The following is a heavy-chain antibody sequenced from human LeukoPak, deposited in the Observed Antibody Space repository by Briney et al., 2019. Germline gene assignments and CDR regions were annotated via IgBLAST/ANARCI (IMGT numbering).Heavy chain of an antibody. V-gene: IGHV4-39*07. J-gene: IGHJ4*02. CDR1: GASISNSYYY. D-gene: IGHD6-13*01. CDR2: INHSGST. CDR3: AREAAAFDY. Sequence: PSETLSLTCTVSGASISNSYYYWGWIRQPPGKGLEWIGEINHSGSTNYNPSLKSRVTISVDTSKNQFSLKLSSVTAADTAVYYCAREAAAFDYWGQGTLVTVSS.